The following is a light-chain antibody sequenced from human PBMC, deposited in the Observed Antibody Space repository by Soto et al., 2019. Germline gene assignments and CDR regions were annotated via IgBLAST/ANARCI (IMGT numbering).Light chain of an antibody. CDR2: DTS. V-gene: IGKV3-15*01. CDR3: QQYRNWSPIT. Sequence: IVRTQSPATLSVSKGERATPSCRASQSVSSDLAWYHQKPGQAPRLLIYDTSTRATGIPARFSGSGSGTEFTLTISSLQSEDFAVYYCQQYRNWSPITFGQGTRLGL. CDR1: QSVSSD. J-gene: IGKJ5*01.